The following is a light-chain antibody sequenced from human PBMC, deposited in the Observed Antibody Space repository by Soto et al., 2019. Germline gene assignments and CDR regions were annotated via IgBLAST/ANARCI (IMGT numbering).Light chain of an antibody. CDR2: GAS. Sequence: EIVLTQSPGTLSLSPGERATLSCRASQSVSSRLAWYQQKPGQAPRLLISGASSRATGSPDRFSGSGSATDFTLTISRLEPEDFALYYCQQYGSSPITFVQVTRLEI. V-gene: IGKV3-20*01. CDR3: QQYGSSPIT. J-gene: IGKJ5*01. CDR1: QSVSSR.